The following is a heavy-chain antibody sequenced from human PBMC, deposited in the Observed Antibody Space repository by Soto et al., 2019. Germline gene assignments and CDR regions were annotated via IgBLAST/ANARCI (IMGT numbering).Heavy chain of an antibody. CDR3: ARAPRMAPFDI. CDR2: IRNDGSDK. V-gene: IGHV3-33*01. J-gene: IGHJ3*02. CDR1: GFIFSPYG. Sequence: GGSLRLSCAASGFIFSPYGIHWVRQTPGKGLEWVALIRNDGSDKYYAESVTGRFTISRDNSKNTVYLQMNSLRAEDTALYFCARAPRMAPFDIWGQGTMVTVSS.